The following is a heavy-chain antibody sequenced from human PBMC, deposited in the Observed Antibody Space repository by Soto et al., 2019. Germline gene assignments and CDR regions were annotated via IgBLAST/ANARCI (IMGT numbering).Heavy chain of an antibody. D-gene: IGHD2-15*01. Sequence: VQLTQSEAQLKQPGSSMKVSCQTSGYNFELYSLNWVRQVPGLRPEWLGGVLPLYNKAIYPPQFQGWVTLNADSSTKIVVFYITRLRSDDSAIYFCAREQDGSLLSISFDIWGQGTPVTVS. V-gene: IGHV1-69*14. CDR1: GYNFELYS. CDR3: AREQDGSLLSISFDI. J-gene: IGHJ5*02. CDR2: VLPLYNKA.